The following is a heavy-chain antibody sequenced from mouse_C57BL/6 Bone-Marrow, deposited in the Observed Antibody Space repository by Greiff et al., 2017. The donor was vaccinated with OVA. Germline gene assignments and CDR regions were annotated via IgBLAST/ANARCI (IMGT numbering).Heavy chain of an antibody. J-gene: IGHJ4*01. CDR1: GYTFTDYY. Sequence: QVQLKESGAELVRPGASVKLSCKASGYTFTDYYINWVKQRPGQGLEWIARIYPGSGNTYYNEKFKGKATLTAEKSSSTAYMQLSSLTSEDSAVYFWARKGITVVDYYAMDYGGKGTPVPVSS. V-gene: IGHV1-76*01. CDR2: IYPGSGNT. D-gene: IGHD1-1*01. CDR3: ARKGITVVDYYAMDY.